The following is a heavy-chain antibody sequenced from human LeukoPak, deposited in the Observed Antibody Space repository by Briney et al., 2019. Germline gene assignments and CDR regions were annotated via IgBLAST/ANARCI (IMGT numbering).Heavy chain of an antibody. CDR1: GFTISSYA. J-gene: IGHJ3*02. CDR2: ISGSGGST. D-gene: IGHD4-17*01. V-gene: IGHV3-23*01. Sequence: GGSLRLSCAASGFTISSYAMSWVRQAPGKGLEWVSAISGSGGSTYYADSVKGRFTISRDNSKHTLYLQMNSLRAEDTAVYYCAKDHFTVTTLTAFDIWGQGTMVTVSS. CDR3: AKDHFTVTTLTAFDI.